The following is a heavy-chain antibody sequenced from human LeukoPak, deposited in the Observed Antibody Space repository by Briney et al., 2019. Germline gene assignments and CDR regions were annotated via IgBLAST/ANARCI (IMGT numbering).Heavy chain of an antibody. CDR3: ARLYINYYMDV. J-gene: IGHJ6*03. V-gene: IGHV4-38-2*01. D-gene: IGHD1-14*01. CDR2: IYHSGST. CDR1: GYSISSGYY. Sequence: SETLFLTCAVSGYSISSGYYWGWIRQPPGKGLEWIGSIYHSGSTYYNPSLKSRVTISVDTSKNQFSLKLSSVTAADTAVYYCARLYINYYMDVWGKGTTVTVSS.